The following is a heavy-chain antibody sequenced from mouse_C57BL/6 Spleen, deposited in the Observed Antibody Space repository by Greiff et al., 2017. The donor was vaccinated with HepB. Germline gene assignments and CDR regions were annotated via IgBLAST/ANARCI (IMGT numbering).Heavy chain of an antibody. CDR2: IYPRDGST. CDR3: ARSGDYGSSYDAMDY. Sequence: VQLVESGPELVKPGASVKLSCKASGYTFTSYDINWVKQRPGQGLEWIGWIYPRDGSTKYNEKFKGKATLTVDTSSSTAYMELHSLTSEDSAVYFCARSGDYGSSYDAMDYWGQGTSVTVSS. V-gene: IGHV1-85*01. J-gene: IGHJ4*01. D-gene: IGHD1-1*01. CDR1: GYTFTSYD.